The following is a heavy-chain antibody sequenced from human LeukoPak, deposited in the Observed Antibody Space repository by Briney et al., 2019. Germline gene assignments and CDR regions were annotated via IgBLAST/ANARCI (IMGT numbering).Heavy chain of an antibody. D-gene: IGHD1-1*01. CDR2: IYTSGST. CDR3: ARDSGLERLGPHFDY. Sequence: SETLSLTCTVSGGSISSYYWNWIRQPAGKGLEWIGRIYTSGSTNYNPSLWSRVTMSVDTSKNQFSLKLSSVTAADTAVYYCARDSGLERLGPHFDYWGQGTLVTVSS. J-gene: IGHJ4*02. V-gene: IGHV4-4*07. CDR1: GGSISSYY.